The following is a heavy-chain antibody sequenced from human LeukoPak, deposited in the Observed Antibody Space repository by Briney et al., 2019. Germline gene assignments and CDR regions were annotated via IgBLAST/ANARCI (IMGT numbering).Heavy chain of an antibody. CDR3: ARFRDYIKYYYDSSGYAHFDY. V-gene: IGHV1-2*02. Sequence: GASVKVSCKASGYTFTGYYMHWVRQAPGQGLEWMGWINPNSGGTNYAQKFQGRVTMTRDTSISTAYMELSRLRSDDTAVYYCARFRDYIKYYYDSSGYAHFDYWGQGTLVTVSS. CDR1: GYTFTGYY. J-gene: IGHJ4*02. CDR2: INPNSGGT. D-gene: IGHD3-22*01.